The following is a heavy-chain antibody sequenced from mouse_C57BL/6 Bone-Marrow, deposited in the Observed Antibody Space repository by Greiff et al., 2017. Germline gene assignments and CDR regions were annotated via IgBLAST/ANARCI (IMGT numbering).Heavy chain of an antibody. J-gene: IGHJ3*01. V-gene: IGHV1-81*01. CDR2: IYPTSGNT. CDR3: AGDTTVVATAVAWFAY. Sequence: QVQLQQSGAELARPGASVKLSCKASGYTFTSYGISWVKQRPGQGLEWIGEIYPTSGNTYYNEKFKGKATLTADKSSSTAYMELRSLTSEYSAVCFCAGDTTVVATAVAWFAYCYRGTLATVTA. CDR1: GYTFTSYG. D-gene: IGHD1-1*01.